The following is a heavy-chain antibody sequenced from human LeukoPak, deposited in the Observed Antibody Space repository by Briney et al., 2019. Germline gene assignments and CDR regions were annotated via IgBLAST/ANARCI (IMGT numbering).Heavy chain of an antibody. CDR3: AKDMGQQLVGGDFDY. CDR2: ISWNSGSI. Sequence: HPGGSLRLSCAASGFTFSSYAMSWVRQAPGKGLEWVSGISWNSGSIGYADSVKGRFTISRDNAKNSLYLQMNSLRAEDMALYYCAKDMGQQLVGGDFDYWGQGTLVTVSS. CDR1: GFTFSSYA. D-gene: IGHD6-13*01. J-gene: IGHJ4*02. V-gene: IGHV3-9*03.